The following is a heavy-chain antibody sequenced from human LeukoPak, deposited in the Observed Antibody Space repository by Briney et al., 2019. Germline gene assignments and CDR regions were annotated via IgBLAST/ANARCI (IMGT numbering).Heavy chain of an antibody. Sequence: AGGSLRLSCAASGFTFSTYAMNWVRQAPGKGLEWVSVISGSGGSTYYADSVKGRFTISRDNSKNTLYLQMNSLRAEDTALYYCAKVMGPHYFDTSGSSRAFDYWGQGTLVTVSS. CDR2: ISGSGGST. CDR1: GFTFSTYA. J-gene: IGHJ4*02. V-gene: IGHV3-23*01. D-gene: IGHD3-22*01. CDR3: AKVMGPHYFDTSGSSRAFDY.